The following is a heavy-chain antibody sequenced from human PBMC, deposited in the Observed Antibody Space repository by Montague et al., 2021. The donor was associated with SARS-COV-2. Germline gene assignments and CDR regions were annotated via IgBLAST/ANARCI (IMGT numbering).Heavy chain of an antibody. CDR1: GFTFSNYD. Sequence: SLRLSCAASGFTFSNYDMNWVRQAPGKGLEWVLYISSSGSPIYYADSVKGRFTISRDNAQNSLYLQMNSLRAEDTGVYYCARDRGYGDFYYYGMDVWGQGTTVTVSS. J-gene: IGHJ6*02. CDR3: ARDRGYGDFYYYGMDV. D-gene: IGHD3-10*01. V-gene: IGHV3-48*03. CDR2: ISSSGSPI.